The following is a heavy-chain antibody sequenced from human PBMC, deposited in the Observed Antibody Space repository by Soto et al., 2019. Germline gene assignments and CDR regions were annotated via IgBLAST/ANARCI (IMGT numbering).Heavy chain of an antibody. J-gene: IGHJ4*02. CDR3: ARAGAAARTFSSLAY. V-gene: IGHV1-18*01. CDR2: ISAYSDDT. Sequence: QVQLVQSGAEVKKPGASVKVSCKASGYSVPNYGFTWVRQAPGHGLEWIGWISAYSDDTNYAQGFQGRVTLTKDRSTSTAYMELTRLTSDDTAVYYCARAGAAARTFSSLAYWGQGTRVTVSS. D-gene: IGHD6-13*01. CDR1: GYSVPNYG.